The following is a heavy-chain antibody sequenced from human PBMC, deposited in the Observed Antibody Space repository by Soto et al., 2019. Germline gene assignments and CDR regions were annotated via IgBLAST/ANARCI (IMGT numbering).Heavy chain of an antibody. V-gene: IGHV4-61*01. Sequence: PSETLSLTCTVSGGSVNSGSFHWSWIRQPPGRGLEWIGQIQNGGSSNCNSSLKSRVTISLDTSKNQFSLKLNSVTAADTAMYYCARGVITFGGVIGILDYWGQGTLVTVSS. CDR3: ARGVITFGGVIGILDY. CDR2: IQNGGSS. J-gene: IGHJ4*02. CDR1: GGSVNSGSFH. D-gene: IGHD3-16*02.